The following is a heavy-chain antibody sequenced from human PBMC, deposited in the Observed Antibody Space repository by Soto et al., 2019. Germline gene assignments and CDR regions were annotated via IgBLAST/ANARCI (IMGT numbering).Heavy chain of an antibody. V-gene: IGHV4-59*08. CDR1: GDSISPSY. D-gene: IGHD3-16*01. CDR2: IYYSGST. CDR3: ARQAFGRFDY. Sequence: SETLSLTCAVSGDSISPSYWTWIRQPPGKGLEWIACIYYSGSTNYNPSLKSRVTISVDTSKKQFSLKLSSVTAADTAVYYCARQAFGRFDYWGQGTLVTVPQ. J-gene: IGHJ4*02.